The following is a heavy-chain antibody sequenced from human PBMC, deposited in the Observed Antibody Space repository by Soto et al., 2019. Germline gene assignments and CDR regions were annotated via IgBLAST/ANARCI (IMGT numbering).Heavy chain of an antibody. V-gene: IGHV4-30-4*01. Sequence: QVQLQESGPGLVKPSQTLSLTCTVSGGSISSGDDFWTWIRQPPGKGLEWIGYIYYSGSTYYNPSLKSRLTMSVDTSKNQFSLKLSSVTAAATAVYYCARDRAKWKDYYYYGMDVWGQGTTVTVSS. J-gene: IGHJ6*02. CDR2: IYYSGST. CDR1: GGSISSGDDF. CDR3: ARDRAKWKDYYYYGMDV. D-gene: IGHD1-20*01.